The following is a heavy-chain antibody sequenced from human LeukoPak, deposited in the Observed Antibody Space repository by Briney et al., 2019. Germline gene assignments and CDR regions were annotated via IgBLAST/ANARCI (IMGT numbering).Heavy chain of an antibody. CDR2: ISGNFGDT. CDR3: AKGRYKTFDYMSFDY. V-gene: IGHV3-23*01. CDR1: GFTLRGYV. Sequence: GGSLSLSCEASGFTLRGYVMSWVRQAPGKGLEWVSAISGNFGDTYYADSVKGRFTISRDDSRNTVSLHMNYLRVDDTAVYYCAKGRYKTFDYMSFDYWGQGTLATVSS. J-gene: IGHJ4*02. D-gene: IGHD3-9*01.